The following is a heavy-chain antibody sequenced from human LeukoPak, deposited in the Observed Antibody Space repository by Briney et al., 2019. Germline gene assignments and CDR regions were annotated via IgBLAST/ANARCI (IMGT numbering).Heavy chain of an antibody. V-gene: IGHV3-21*01. D-gene: IGHD2-15*01. CDR2: ISSSSSYI. Sequence: GGSLRLSCAASGFTFSSYSMNWVRQAPGKGLEWVSSISSSSSYIYYADSVKGRFTISRDNAKHSLYLQMNSLRAEDTAVYYCARSQGGPGRDFDYWGQGTLVTVSS. J-gene: IGHJ4*02. CDR3: ARSQGGPGRDFDY. CDR1: GFTFSSYS.